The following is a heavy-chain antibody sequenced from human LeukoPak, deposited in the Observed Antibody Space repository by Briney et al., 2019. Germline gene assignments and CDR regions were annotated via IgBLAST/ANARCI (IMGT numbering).Heavy chain of an antibody. D-gene: IGHD2-15*01. V-gene: IGHV3-53*01. CDR2: IFSGGST. Sequence: GGSLRLSCAASGLTVSSNYMSWVRQAPGKGLEWVSIIFSGGSTFYGDSVKGRFTVSRDISKNTLYLQMNSLRAEDTAVYYCRMAVDATETSGYGMDVWGQGTTVTVSS. CDR1: GLTVSSNY. CDR3: RMAVDATETSGYGMDV. J-gene: IGHJ6*02.